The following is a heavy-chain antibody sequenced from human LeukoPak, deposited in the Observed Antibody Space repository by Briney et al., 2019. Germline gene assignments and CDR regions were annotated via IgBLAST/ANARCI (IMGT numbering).Heavy chain of an antibody. Sequence: GGSLRLSCAASGFTVSSNYMSWVRQAPGKGLEWVSVIYSGGSTYYADPVKGRFTISRDNSKNTLYLQMNSLRAEDTAVYYCARDQNGDYGYDYWGQGTLVTVSS. CDR3: ARDQNGDYGYDY. V-gene: IGHV3-53*01. CDR1: GFTVSSNY. J-gene: IGHJ4*02. D-gene: IGHD4-17*01. CDR2: IYSGGST.